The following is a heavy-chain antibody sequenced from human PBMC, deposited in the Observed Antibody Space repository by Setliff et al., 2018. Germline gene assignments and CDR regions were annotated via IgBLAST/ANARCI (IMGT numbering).Heavy chain of an antibody. J-gene: IGHJ6*02. CDR3: ARVVPKGEYYGSGSFPYGMDV. V-gene: IGHV4-4*02. CDR1: GGSISSSNW. Sequence: PSETLSLTCAVSGGSISSSNWWSWVRQPPGKGLEWIGEIYHSGSTNYNPSLKSRVTISVDKSKNQFSLKLSSVTAADTAVYYCARVVPKGEYYGSGSFPYGMDVWGQGTTVTVSS. CDR2: IYHSGST. D-gene: IGHD3-10*01.